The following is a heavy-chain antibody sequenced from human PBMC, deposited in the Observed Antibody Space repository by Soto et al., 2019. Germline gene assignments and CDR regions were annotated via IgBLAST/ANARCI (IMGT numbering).Heavy chain of an antibody. D-gene: IGHD2-2*01. J-gene: IGHJ4*02. CDR3: ARDDKGVSAAMLY. CDR2: MYTSGIT. Sequence: SETLSLTCTVSGDSVSGYYWYWIRQPAGKGLEWIGRMYTSGITNYSPSLKSRVTMSVDTSKNQFSLKLTSVTAADTAVYYCARDDKGVSAAMLYWGQGTLVTVSS. CDR1: GDSVSGYY. V-gene: IGHV4-4*07.